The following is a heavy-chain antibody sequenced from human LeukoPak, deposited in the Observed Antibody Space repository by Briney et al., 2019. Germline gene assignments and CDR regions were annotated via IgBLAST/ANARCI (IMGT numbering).Heavy chain of an antibody. J-gene: IGHJ5*02. D-gene: IGHD3-9*01. CDR3: ARVHYDILTGYYTFDP. V-gene: IGHV4-31*03. CDR2: IYYSGST. CDR1: GGSISSGGYY. Sequence: PSETLSLTCTVSGGSISSGGYYWSWIRQHPGKGLEWIGYIYYSGSTYYNPSLKSRVTISVDTSKNQFSLKLSSVTVADTAVYYCARVHYDILTGYYTFDPWGQGTLVTVSS.